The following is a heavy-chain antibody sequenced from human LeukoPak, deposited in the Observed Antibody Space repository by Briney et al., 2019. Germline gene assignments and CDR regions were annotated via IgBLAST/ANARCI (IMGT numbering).Heavy chain of an antibody. CDR1: GYTLTSYD. CDR3: ARGLVGATYYYYYYMDV. CDR2: MNPNSGNT. D-gene: IGHD1-26*01. V-gene: IGHV1-8*03. J-gene: IGHJ6*03. Sequence: ASVKVSCKASGYTLTSYDINWVRQAPGQGLEWMGWMNPNSGNTGYAQKFQGRVTITRNTSISTAYMELSSLRSEDTAVYYCARGLVGATYYYYYYMDVWGKGTTVTVSS.